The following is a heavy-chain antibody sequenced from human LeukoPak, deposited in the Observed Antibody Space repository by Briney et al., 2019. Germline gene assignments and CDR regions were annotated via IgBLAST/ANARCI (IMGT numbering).Heavy chain of an antibody. CDR3: ARDIVVVPAANTVGWFDP. D-gene: IGHD2-2*01. V-gene: IGHV1-18*04. Sequence: ASVKVSCKASGYTFTSYGISWVRQAPGQGLEWMGWISAYNGNTNYAQKFQGRVTMTTETSTSTAYMELRSLRSDDTAVYYCARDIVVVPAANTVGWFDPWGQGTLVTVSS. CDR1: GYTFTSYG. J-gene: IGHJ5*02. CDR2: ISAYNGNT.